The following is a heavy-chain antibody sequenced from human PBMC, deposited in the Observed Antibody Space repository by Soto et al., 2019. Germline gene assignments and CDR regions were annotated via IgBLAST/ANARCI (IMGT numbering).Heavy chain of an antibody. D-gene: IGHD3-22*01. Sequence: ASVKVSCKASGYTFTSYGISWVRQAPGQGLEWMGWISAYNGNTNYAQKLQGRVTMTTDTSTSTAYIELRSLRSDDTAVYYCARDRGYYDSSGYYPLGWFDPWGQGTLVTVSS. J-gene: IGHJ5*02. CDR3: ARDRGYYDSSGYYPLGWFDP. CDR1: GYTFTSYG. V-gene: IGHV1-18*01. CDR2: ISAYNGNT.